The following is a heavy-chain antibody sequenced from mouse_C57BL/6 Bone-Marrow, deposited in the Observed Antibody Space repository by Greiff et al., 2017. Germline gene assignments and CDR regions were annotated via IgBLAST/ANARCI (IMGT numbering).Heavy chain of an antibody. D-gene: IGHD1-1*02. CDR2: ISDGGSYT. Sequence: EVKLMESGGGLVKPGGSLKLSCEAYGFNFSSYAMSWVRQTPEKRLEWVATISDGGSYTYYPDNVKGRFTISRDNAKKNLYLQMSHLKSEDTAMYYCARAWFPYYSAIDYWGQGTSVTVSS. CDR3: ARAWFPYYSAIDY. CDR1: GFNFSSYA. V-gene: IGHV5-4*03. J-gene: IGHJ4*01.